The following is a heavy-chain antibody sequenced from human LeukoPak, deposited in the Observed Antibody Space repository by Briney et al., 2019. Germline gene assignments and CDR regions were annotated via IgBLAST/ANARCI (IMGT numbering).Heavy chain of an antibody. D-gene: IGHD2-2*02. CDR1: GGTFSSYA. CDR2: ISAYNGNT. J-gene: IGHJ6*02. V-gene: IGHV1-18*01. Sequence: GASVKVSCKASGGTFSSYAISWVRQAPGQGLEWMGWISAYNGNTNYAQKLQGRVTMTTDTSTSTAYMELRSLRSDDTAVYYCARDSRGSEAVYCSSTSCYTEEPYYYGMDVWGQGTTVTVSS. CDR3: ARDSRGSEAVYCSSTSCYTEEPYYYGMDV.